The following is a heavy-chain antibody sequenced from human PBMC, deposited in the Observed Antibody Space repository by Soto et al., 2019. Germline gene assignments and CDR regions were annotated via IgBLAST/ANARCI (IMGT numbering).Heavy chain of an antibody. J-gene: IGHJ4*02. CDR2: ISYDGSNK. Sequence: QVQLVESGGGVVQPGRSLRLSCAASGFTFSSYGMHWVRQAPGKGLEWVAVISYDGSNKYYADSVKGRFTISRDNSKNTLYLQMNSLRAEDTAVYYCAKDFGVVGATTGIDYWGQGTLVTVSS. D-gene: IGHD1-26*01. V-gene: IGHV3-30*18. CDR1: GFTFSSYG. CDR3: AKDFGVVGATTGIDY.